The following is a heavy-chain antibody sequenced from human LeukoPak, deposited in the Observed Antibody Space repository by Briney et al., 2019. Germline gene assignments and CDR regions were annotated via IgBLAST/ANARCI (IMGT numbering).Heavy chain of an antibody. J-gene: IGHJ4*02. CDR3: TTRGGESSPLRY. Sequence: MAPINPSSGVTHYAQKFQDSVTLTRDTSISTAYLEVNTLRSDDTAVYYCTTRGGESSPLRYWGQGTLVTVSS. CDR2: INPSSGVT. V-gene: IGHV1-2*06. D-gene: IGHD3-10*01.